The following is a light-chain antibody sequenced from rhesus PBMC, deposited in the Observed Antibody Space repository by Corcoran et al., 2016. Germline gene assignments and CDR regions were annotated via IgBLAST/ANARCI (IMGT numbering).Light chain of an antibody. CDR3: QQYNNSPPS. Sequence: DIHMTQSPSSLSAFVGDRVTITCRASQGINNYLSWYHQKPGKAPKVLIFSISNLQTGVPSRFIGTRSGTDYSLTISSLQPEDIGTYYCQQYNNSPPSFGGGTKVELK. J-gene: IGKJ4*01. V-gene: IGKV1-66*01. CDR2: SIS. CDR1: QGINNY.